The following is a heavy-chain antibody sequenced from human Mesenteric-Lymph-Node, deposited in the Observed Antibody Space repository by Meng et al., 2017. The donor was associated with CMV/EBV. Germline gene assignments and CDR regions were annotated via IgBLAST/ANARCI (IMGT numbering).Heavy chain of an antibody. D-gene: IGHD1-26*01. CDR3: ARGPFGSYSIDY. Sequence: ASVKVSCKASGYIFTAYYIYWVRQAPGQGLEWMGIINPSGGSTSYAQKFQGRVTMTRDTSTSTVYMELSSLRSEDTAVYYCARGPFGSYSIDYWGQGTLVTVSS. CDR2: INPSGGST. J-gene: IGHJ4*02. CDR1: GYIFTAYY. V-gene: IGHV1-46*01.